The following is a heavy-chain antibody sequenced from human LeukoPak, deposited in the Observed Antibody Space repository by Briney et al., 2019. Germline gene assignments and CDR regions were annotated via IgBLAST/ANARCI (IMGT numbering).Heavy chain of an antibody. V-gene: IGHV3-30*18. CDR2: ISYDGSNK. CDR1: GFTFSSYG. CDR3: AKEYYYGSGSYIPDY. J-gene: IGHJ4*02. Sequence: GGSLRLSCAASGFTFSSYGMHWVRQAPGKGLEWVAVISYDGSNKYYADSVKGRFTISRDNSKNTLYLQMNSPRAEDTAVYYCAKEYYYGSGSYIPDYWGQGTLVTISS. D-gene: IGHD3-10*01.